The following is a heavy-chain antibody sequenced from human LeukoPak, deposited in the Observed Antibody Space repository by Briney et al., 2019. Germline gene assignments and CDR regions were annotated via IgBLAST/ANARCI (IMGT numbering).Heavy chain of an antibody. V-gene: IGHV3-73*01. CDR3: TRSIVGTIGTFDY. Sequence: GGSLRLSCAASGFTFSGSAMHWVRQASGKGLEWVGRIRSKANSYATAYAASVKGRFTIYRDDSKNTAYLQMNSLKTEDTAVYYCTRSIVGTIGTFDYWGQGTLVTVSS. CDR2: IRSKANSYAT. J-gene: IGHJ4*02. D-gene: IGHD1-26*01. CDR1: GFTFSGSA.